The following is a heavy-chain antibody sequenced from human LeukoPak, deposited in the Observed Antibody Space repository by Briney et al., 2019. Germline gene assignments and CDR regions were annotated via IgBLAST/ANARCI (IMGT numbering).Heavy chain of an antibody. J-gene: IGHJ6*02. CDR1: GFTFSSYA. CDR2: ISGSGGST. D-gene: IGHD3-3*01. CDR3: AKDRGNPYYDFWSGPRGYYGMDV. V-gene: IGHV3-23*01. Sequence: GGSLRLSCAASGFTFSSYAMGWVRQAPGKGLEWVSSISGSGGSTYYADSVKGRFTISRDNSKNTLYLQMNSLRAEDTAVYYCAKDRGNPYYDFWSGPRGYYGMDVWGQGTTVTVSS.